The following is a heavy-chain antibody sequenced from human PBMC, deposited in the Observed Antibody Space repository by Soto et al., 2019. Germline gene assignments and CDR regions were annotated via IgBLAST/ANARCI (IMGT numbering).Heavy chain of an antibody. CDR2: VYYSGGS. CDR3: ARAVVPATCCAFDL. V-gene: IGHV4-59*01. J-gene: IGHJ3*01. Sequence: SETLSLTCTVSGDSIRNNHWSWIRQPPGKDLEYIGFVYYSGGSNYNPSLKSRVTMSTDTSRNQVSLKLNSVTAADTAVYYCARAVVPATCCAFDLWGHGTVVTVSS. CDR1: GDSIRNNH.